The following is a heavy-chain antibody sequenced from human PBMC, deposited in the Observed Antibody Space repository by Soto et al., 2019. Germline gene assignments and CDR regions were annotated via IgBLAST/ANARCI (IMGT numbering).Heavy chain of an antibody. D-gene: IGHD6-13*01. CDR3: AKRGIATEGHYFDY. J-gene: IGHJ4*02. CDR2: ISYDGSNK. CDR1: GFTFSSYG. Sequence: QVQLVESGGGVVQPGRSLRLSCAASGFTFSSYGMHWVRQAPGKGLEWVTVISYDGSNKYYADSVKGRFTISRDNSKKTLYLQMNSLRAEDTAVCYCAKRGIATEGHYFDYWGQGTLVTVSS. V-gene: IGHV3-30*18.